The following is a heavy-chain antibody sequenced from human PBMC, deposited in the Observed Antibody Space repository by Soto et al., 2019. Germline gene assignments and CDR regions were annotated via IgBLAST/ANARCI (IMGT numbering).Heavy chain of an antibody. D-gene: IGHD2-15*01. J-gene: IGHJ1*01. V-gene: IGHV4-31*03. Sequence: TLSLTCTVSGGSISSGGYYWSWIRQHPGKGLEWIGYIYYSGSTYYNPSLKSRVTISVDTSKNQFSLKLSSVTAADTAVYYCARDSERGGNMEASFHHRGQGTLVTVSS. CDR2: IYYSGST. CDR1: GGSISSGGYY. CDR3: ARDSERGGNMEASFHH.